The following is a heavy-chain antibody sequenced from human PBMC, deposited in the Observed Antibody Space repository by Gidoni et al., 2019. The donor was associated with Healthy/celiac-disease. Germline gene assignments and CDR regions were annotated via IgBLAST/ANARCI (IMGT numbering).Heavy chain of an antibody. CDR3: AREEGSYAFDY. CDR2: IIPVFGTA. V-gene: IGHV1-69*01. Sequence: VQLVQSGAEVKKPGSSVKVSCKASGGTFSSYATRWVRQAPGQGLEWMRGIIPVFGTANYAQKFQGRVTIAADESTSTAYMKLSSLRSEDAAVYYCAREEGSYAFDYWGQGTLVTVSS. CDR1: GGTFSSYA. J-gene: IGHJ4*02. D-gene: IGHD1-26*01.